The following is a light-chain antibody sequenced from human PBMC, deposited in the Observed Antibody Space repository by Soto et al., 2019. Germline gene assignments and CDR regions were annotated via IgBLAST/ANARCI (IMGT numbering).Light chain of an antibody. CDR1: KLGHKY. Sequence: SYELTQPPSVSVSPGQTASITCSGDKLGHKYVCWYQQKAGRSPVLVIYQDTKRPSGIPERFSGSNSGNTATLTISGTQAMDEADYYCQAWDSSTGVFGTGTKVTVL. V-gene: IGLV3-1*01. CDR3: QAWDSSTGV. CDR2: QDT. J-gene: IGLJ1*01.